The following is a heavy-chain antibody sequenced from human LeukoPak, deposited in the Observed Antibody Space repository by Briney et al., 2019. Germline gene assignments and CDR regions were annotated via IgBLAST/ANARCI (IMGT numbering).Heavy chain of an antibody. Sequence: PSGTLSLTCAVSGGSISSNNWWSWVRQPSGQGLEWIGEIYHSGSANYNPSLKSRDTISVDKSKNQLSLKLISVTAADTAVYYCARDVGTALVTGDYWGQGTLVTVSS. CDR3: ARDVGTALVTGDY. D-gene: IGHD5-18*01. CDR2: IYHSGSA. CDR1: GGSISSNNW. V-gene: IGHV4-4*02. J-gene: IGHJ4*02.